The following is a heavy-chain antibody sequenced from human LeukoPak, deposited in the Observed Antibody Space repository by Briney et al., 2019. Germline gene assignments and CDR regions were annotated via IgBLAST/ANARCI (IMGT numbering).Heavy chain of an antibody. J-gene: IGHJ4*02. CDR1: GGSFSGYY. CDR3: AREGQGIGTYGYFFDY. D-gene: IGHD3-10*01. CDR2: MYHSGST. Sequence: SETLSLTCAVYGGSFSGYYWGWIRQPPGKGLEWIGSMYHSGSTYYNPPLKSRVTISEDTSKNQFSLKLRTVTAADTAVYYCAREGQGIGTYGYFFDYWGQGTLVTVSS. V-gene: IGHV4-38-2*02.